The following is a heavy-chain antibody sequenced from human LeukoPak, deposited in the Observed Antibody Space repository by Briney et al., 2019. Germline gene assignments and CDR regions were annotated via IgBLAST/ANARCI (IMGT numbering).Heavy chain of an antibody. CDR2: ISPDGHYI. CDR1: GLTFSTYA. D-gene: IGHD3-10*01. Sequence: GGSLRLSCVASGLTFSTYAMAWVRQAPGKGLMWLSSISPDGHYIYYADSVKGRFTTSRDNSKNTLYLQMNSLRAEDTAVYLCVNQEPSYNNDLSRVADAFDFWGQGTMVSISS. CDR3: VNQEPSYNNDLSRVADAFDF. J-gene: IGHJ3*01. V-gene: IGHV3-23*01.